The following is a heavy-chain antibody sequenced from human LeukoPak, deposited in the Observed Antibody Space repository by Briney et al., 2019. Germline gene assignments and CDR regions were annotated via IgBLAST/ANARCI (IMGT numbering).Heavy chain of an antibody. J-gene: IGHJ5*02. Sequence: GASVKVSCKASGGTFSSYAISWVRQAPGQGLEWMGGIIPIFGTANYAQKFQGRVTITADKSTSTAYMELSSLRSEDTAVYYCAIKRITGTTEPSPAPWGQGTLVTVSS. CDR1: GGTFSSYA. CDR3: AIKRITGTTEPSPAP. D-gene: IGHD1-7*01. V-gene: IGHV1-69*06. CDR2: IIPIFGTA.